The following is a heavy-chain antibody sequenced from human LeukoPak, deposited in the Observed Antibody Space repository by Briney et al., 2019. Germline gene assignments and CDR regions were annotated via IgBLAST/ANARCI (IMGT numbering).Heavy chain of an antibody. J-gene: IGHJ4*02. CDR2: INHSGST. D-gene: IGHD6-13*01. Sequence: PSETLSLTCAVYGGSFSGYYWSWIRQPPGKGLEWIGEINHSGSTNYNPSLKSRVTISVDTSKNQFSLQLNSVTPEDTAVYYCARQGSSWYVSYDYWGQGTLVTVSS. CDR3: ARQGSSWYVSYDY. V-gene: IGHV4-34*01. CDR1: GGSFSGYY.